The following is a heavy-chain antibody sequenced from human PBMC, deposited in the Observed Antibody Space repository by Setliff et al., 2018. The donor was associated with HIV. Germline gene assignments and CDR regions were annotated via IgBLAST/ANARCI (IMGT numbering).Heavy chain of an antibody. Sequence: GGSLRLSCAASGFTFSSYGMHWVRQAPGKGLEWVAFIRFDGTNTYYADSVKGPFTISRDNAKNSLYLQMNSLRAEDTALYYCAKAWGDYGEVDYWGQGTLVTVSS. J-gene: IGHJ4*02. CDR3: AKAWGDYGEVDY. CDR2: IRFDGTNT. CDR1: GFTFSSYG. D-gene: IGHD4-17*01. V-gene: IGHV3-30*02.